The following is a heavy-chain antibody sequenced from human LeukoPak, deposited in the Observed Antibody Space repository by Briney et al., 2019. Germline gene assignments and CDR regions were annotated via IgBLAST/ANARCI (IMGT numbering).Heavy chain of an antibody. CDR1: GFTFSSHG. CDR3: AKSSSGGWYLLGDAFDI. Sequence: GRSLRLSCAASGFTFSSHGIHWVRHAPGKGLEWVAVISYAGSDKYYADSVKGRFTISRDNSKDTLNLQMNSLRAEDTAVYYCAKSSSGGWYLLGDAFDIWGQGTMVTVSS. D-gene: IGHD6-19*01. J-gene: IGHJ3*02. V-gene: IGHV3-30*18. CDR2: ISYAGSDK.